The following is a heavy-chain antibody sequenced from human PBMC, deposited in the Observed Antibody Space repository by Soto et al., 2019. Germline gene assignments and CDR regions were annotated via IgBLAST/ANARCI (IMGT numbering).Heavy chain of an antibody. D-gene: IGHD4-17*01. CDR1: GFSLTTAGAG. Sequence: QITLKESGPTLVKPTQTLTLTCTFSGFSLTTAGAGVGWIRQPPGKALEWLALTYWNDDTRYNPSLKSRLTITKDTSKKQVVLTMNNMDTEDTATYYCAHRGYGNYPRDNWFDPWGQGLLLIVSS. J-gene: IGHJ5*02. CDR2: TYWNDDT. V-gene: IGHV2-5*01. CDR3: AHRGYGNYPRDNWFDP.